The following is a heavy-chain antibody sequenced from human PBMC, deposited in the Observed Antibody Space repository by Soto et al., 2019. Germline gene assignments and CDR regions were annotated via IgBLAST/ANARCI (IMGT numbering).Heavy chain of an antibody. V-gene: IGHV3-30*18. Sequence: GGSLRLSCAASGFTFSSYGMHWVRQAPGKGLEWVAVISYDGSYKYYADSVKGRFTISRDNSKNTLYLQMNSLRAKDTAVYYCAKWNGGFDYWGQGTLVTVSS. CDR1: GFTFSSYG. CDR2: ISYDGSYK. D-gene: IGHD3-16*01. CDR3: AKWNGGFDY. J-gene: IGHJ4*02.